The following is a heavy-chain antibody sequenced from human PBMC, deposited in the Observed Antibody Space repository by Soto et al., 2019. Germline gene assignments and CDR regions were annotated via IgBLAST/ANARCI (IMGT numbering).Heavy chain of an antibody. CDR2: IMSIFGTP. V-gene: IGHV1-69*01. CDR3: ATTMGPGISVAGDYQYYYGVDV. J-gene: IGHJ6*02. CDR1: GDTFSNYA. Sequence: QVQLMQSGAEVKNPGSSVKVSCTASGDTFSNYAIRWVRQAPGQGLEWMGGIMSIFGTPNYAQKFQGRVTITADESTSTAYMELSSLRSEDTAMYYCATTMGPGISVAGDYQYYYGVDVWGQGTTVTVSS. D-gene: IGHD6-19*01.